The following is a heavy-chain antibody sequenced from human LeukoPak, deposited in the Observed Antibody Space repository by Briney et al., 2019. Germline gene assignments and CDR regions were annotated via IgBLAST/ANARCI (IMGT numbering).Heavy chain of an antibody. CDR3: AREAYYYDSSATTFDY. CDR2: IWYDGSNT. J-gene: IGHJ4*02. D-gene: IGHD3-22*01. V-gene: IGHV3-33*01. Sequence: HPGGSLRLSCAASGFTFSSYGMHWVRQAPGKGLEWVTNIWYDGSNTYYADSVQGRFTISRDNSKNTLYLQMNSLRAEDTAVYYCAREAYYYDSSATTFDYWGQGTLVTVSS. CDR1: GFTFSSYG.